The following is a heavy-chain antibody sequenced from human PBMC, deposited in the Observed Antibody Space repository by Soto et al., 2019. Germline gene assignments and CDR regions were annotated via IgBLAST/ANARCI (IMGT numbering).Heavy chain of an antibody. CDR2: ISYDGSNK. V-gene: IGHV3-30-3*01. D-gene: IGHD2-15*01. CDR1: GFTFSSYA. J-gene: IGHJ4*01. Sequence: GESLKISCAASGFTFSSYAMHWVRQAPGKGLEWVAVISYDGSNKYYADSVKGRFTISRDNSKNTLYLQMNSLRAEDTAVYYCARDWTDIVVVVAATLDYWGHGTLVTVSS. CDR3: ARDWTDIVVVVAATLDY.